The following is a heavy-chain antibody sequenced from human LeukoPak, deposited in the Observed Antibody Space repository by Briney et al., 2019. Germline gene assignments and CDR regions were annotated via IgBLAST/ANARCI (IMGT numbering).Heavy chain of an antibody. CDR3: AKSVDTAMVPPFDY. CDR1: GFTFSSYA. V-gene: IGHV3-23*01. D-gene: IGHD5-18*01. CDR2: ISGSGGST. Sequence: PGGSLRLSCAASGFTFSSYAMSWVRQAPGKGLEWVPAISGSGGSTYYADSVKGRFTISRDNSKNTLHLQMNSLRAEDTAVYYCAKSVDTAMVPPFDYWGQGTLVTVSS. J-gene: IGHJ4*02.